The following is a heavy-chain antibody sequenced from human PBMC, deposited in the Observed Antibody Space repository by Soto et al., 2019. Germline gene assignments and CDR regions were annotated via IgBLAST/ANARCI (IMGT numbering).Heavy chain of an antibody. CDR1: GYSFTSYW. Sequence: PGESLKISCKGSGYSFTSYWIGWVRQMPGKGLEWMGIIYPGDSDTRYSPSFQGQVTISADKSISTAYLQWSSLKASDTAMYYCARHTKCTIPFGCVAARDWYYGMDVWGQGTTVTVSS. J-gene: IGHJ6*02. D-gene: IGHD6-6*01. V-gene: IGHV5-51*01. CDR3: ARHTKCTIPFGCVAARDWYYGMDV. CDR2: IYPGDSDT.